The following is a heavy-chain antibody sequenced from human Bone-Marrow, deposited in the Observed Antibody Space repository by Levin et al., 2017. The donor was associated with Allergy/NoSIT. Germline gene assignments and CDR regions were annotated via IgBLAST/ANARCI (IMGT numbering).Heavy chain of an antibody. Sequence: PGGSLRLSCAASGFIFSDHYIDWVRQAPGKGLEWVGRSRNKVNSYRTEYAASVRGRFTISRDDSKNSLYLQMNSLKTEDTAVYYCGKSGSYLEIDSWGQGTLVTVSS. CDR2: SRNKVNSYRT. J-gene: IGHJ4*02. D-gene: IGHD1-26*01. V-gene: IGHV3-72*01. CDR1: GFIFSDHY. CDR3: GKSGSYLEIDS.